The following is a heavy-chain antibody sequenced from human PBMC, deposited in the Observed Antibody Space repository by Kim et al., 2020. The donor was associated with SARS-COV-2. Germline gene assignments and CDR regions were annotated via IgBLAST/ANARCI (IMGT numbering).Heavy chain of an antibody. V-gene: IGHV1-58*02. CDR3: AAGDIAVAPLFYYGMDV. D-gene: IGHD6-19*01. Sequence: SVKVSCQASGFTFTSSAMQWVRQARGQRLEWIGWIVVGSGNTNYAQKFQERVTITRDMSTSTAYMELSSLRSEDTAVYYCAAGDIAVAPLFYYGMDVWGQGTTVTVSS. CDR1: GFTFTSSA. J-gene: IGHJ6*02. CDR2: IVVGSGNT.